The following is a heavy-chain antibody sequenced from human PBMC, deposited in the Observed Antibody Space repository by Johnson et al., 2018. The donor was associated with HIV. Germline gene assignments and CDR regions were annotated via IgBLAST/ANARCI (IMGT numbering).Heavy chain of an antibody. CDR2: ISYDGSNK. D-gene: IGHD4-11*01. CDR1: GFTFSSYA. Sequence: QVQLVESGGGVVQPGRSLRLSCAASGFTFSSYAMHWVRQAPGKGLEWVAVISYDGSNKYYADSVKGRFTISRYNSKNTVYLQMNSLRAEDTAVYYCARPLNNFPSNFDAFDIWGQGTMVTVSS. J-gene: IGHJ3*02. V-gene: IGHV3-30*04. CDR3: ARPLNNFPSNFDAFDI.